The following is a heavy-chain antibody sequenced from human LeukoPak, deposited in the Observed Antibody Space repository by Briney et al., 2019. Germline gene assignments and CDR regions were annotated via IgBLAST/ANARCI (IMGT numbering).Heavy chain of an antibody. D-gene: IGHD3-3*02. CDR3: ARVGDHFHWYLDL. Sequence: GGSLTLSCAASGFSVSTKYMNWVRQAPGKGLEWVSILYSGSDTYYADSVEGRFIISRDSSKNTLFLQTNDLRVEDTAVYYCARVGDHFHWYLDLWGRGTLVTISS. J-gene: IGHJ2*01. CDR2: LYSGSDT. CDR1: GFSVSTKY. V-gene: IGHV3-53*01.